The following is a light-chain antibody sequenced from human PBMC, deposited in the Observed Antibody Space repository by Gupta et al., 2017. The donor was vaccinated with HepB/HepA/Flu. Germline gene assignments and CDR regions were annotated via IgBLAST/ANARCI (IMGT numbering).Light chain of an antibody. CDR1: SPHIGAGYD. Sequence: QSVLTQPPSVSGALGQRVTISCTGGSPHIGAGYDVHWYQQLPGTAPKLLIYGYNNRPSGVPNRFSGSKSGTSASLAITGLQAEDEADYYCQSYDSSLSGWYVFGTGTKVTVL. V-gene: IGLV1-40*01. J-gene: IGLJ1*01. CDR3: QSYDSSLSGWYV. CDR2: GYN.